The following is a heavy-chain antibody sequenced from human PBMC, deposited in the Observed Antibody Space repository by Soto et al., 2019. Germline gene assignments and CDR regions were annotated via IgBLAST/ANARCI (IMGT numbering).Heavy chain of an antibody. Sequence: GGSLRVSCDASGFSFSTYSMHWVRQAPGKGLEWVSSIGRRSDIYYADSVKGRFTISRDNAKNSVSLQMNSLRDEDTAVYYCAREETAWPLAYGLDVWGQGTTVTVSS. CDR1: GFSFSTYS. D-gene: IGHD2-21*02. V-gene: IGHV3-21*01. CDR3: AREETAWPLAYGLDV. CDR2: IGRRSDI. J-gene: IGHJ6*02.